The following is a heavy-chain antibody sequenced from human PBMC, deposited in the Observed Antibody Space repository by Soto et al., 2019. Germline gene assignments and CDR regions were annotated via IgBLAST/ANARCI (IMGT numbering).Heavy chain of an antibody. CDR3: ATPQPYDFWSGYYAFDI. J-gene: IGHJ3*02. Sequence: GGSLRLSCAASGFTFSSYWMSWVRQAPGKGLEWVANIKQDGSEKYYVDSVKGRFTISRDNAKNSLYLQMNSLRAEDTAVYYCATPQPYDFWSGYYAFDIWGQGTMVTVSS. V-gene: IGHV3-7*01. CDR2: IKQDGSEK. CDR1: GFTFSSYW. D-gene: IGHD3-3*01.